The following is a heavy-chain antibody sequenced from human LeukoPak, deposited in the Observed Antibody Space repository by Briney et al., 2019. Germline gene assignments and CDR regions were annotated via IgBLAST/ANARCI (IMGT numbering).Heavy chain of an antibody. Sequence: GASVKVSCKASGYTFTGYYMHWVRQAPGQGLEWMGWINPNSGGTNYAQKFQGRVTMTRDTSISTAYMELSRLRSDDTAVYYCARVQSFLHYYYYMDVWGKGTTVTVSS. CDR2: INPNSGGT. D-gene: IGHD2/OR15-2a*01. J-gene: IGHJ6*03. V-gene: IGHV1-2*02. CDR1: GYTFTGYY. CDR3: ARVQSFLHYYYYMDV.